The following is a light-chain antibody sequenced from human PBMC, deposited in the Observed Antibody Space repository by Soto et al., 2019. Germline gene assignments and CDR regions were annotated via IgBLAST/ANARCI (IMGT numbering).Light chain of an antibody. CDR1: SGHGNYV. Sequence: QPVLTQSPSASASLGVSVRLTCTLSSGHGNYVIAWHQQQPGKGPRYLMKVKSDGSHTKGDGIPDRFSGSSSGAERYLAISSLQSEDEADYYCQTWDTGIVVFGGGTKLTVL. V-gene: IGLV4-69*01. CDR2: VKSDGSH. J-gene: IGLJ2*01. CDR3: QTWDTGIVV.